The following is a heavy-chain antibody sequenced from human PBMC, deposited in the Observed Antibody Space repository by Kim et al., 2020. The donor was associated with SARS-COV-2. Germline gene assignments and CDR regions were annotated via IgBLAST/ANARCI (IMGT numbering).Heavy chain of an antibody. J-gene: IGHJ3*01. V-gene: IGHV3-11*06. CDR2: ISTDSSHT. CDR3: ASPSVV. CDR1: GFKFSDYY. Sequence: GGSLRLSCVASGFKFSDYYMSWIRLAPGKGPEWVSYISTDSSHTNYADSVKGRFTISRDDAKNSLYLQMNSLRAEDTAVYYCASPSVVWGQGTMATVSS.